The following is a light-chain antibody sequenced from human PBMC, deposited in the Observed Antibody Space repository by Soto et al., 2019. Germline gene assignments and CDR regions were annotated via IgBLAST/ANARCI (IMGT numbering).Light chain of an antibody. CDR2: DAS. Sequence: EIVLTQSPVTLSLSPGESATLSCRASQSVNSYLAWYQQKPGQAPRLLIYDASNRPTGIPARFSGGGSGTDFTLTISSLEPEDFAVYYCQQRFSWPALTFGGGTKVEIK. CDR3: QQRFSWPALT. V-gene: IGKV3-11*01. CDR1: QSVNSY. J-gene: IGKJ4*01.